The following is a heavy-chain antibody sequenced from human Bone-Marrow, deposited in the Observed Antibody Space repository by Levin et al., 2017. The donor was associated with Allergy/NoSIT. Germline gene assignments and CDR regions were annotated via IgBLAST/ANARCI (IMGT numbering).Heavy chain of an antibody. CDR3: AIDLHCGGDCYFDY. Sequence: KISCKVSGDIFRSYAFSWVRQAPGQGLEWMGGIIPISGTTKYAVTFQGRVTITADGSTTTAYMELTSLRSEDTAVYYCAIDLHCGGDCYFDYWGQGTLVSVSS. D-gene: IGHD2-21*02. CDR2: IIPISGTT. V-gene: IGHV1-69*01. J-gene: IGHJ4*02. CDR1: GDIFRSYA.